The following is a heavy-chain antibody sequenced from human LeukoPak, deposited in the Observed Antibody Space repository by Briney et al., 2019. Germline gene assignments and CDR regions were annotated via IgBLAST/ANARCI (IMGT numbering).Heavy chain of an antibody. CDR1: GFTVSGNY. Sequence: PGGSLRLSCAASGFTVSGNYMSWVRQAPGKGLEWVSVIYSGGSTYYADSVKGRFTISRDNSKNTLYLQMNSLRAEDTAVYYCARGRLGYCSSTSCSPYFDYWGQGALVTVSS. CDR3: ARGRLGYCSSTSCSPYFDY. V-gene: IGHV3-53*01. D-gene: IGHD2-2*01. J-gene: IGHJ4*02. CDR2: IYSGGST.